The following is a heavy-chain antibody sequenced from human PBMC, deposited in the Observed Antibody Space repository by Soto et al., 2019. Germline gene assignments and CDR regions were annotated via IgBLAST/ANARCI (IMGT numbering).Heavy chain of an antibody. Sequence: GESLKICCTGSGYSFTDYWIAWVRQMPGKGLEWMGIIYPGDSDTRYSPSFQGQVTISADKSISTAYLQWSSLKASDTAMYYCARQAFGSYDYWGQGTQVTVSS. CDR2: IYPGDSDT. V-gene: IGHV5-51*01. J-gene: IGHJ4*02. D-gene: IGHD3-10*01. CDR3: ARQAFGSYDY. CDR1: GYSFTDYW.